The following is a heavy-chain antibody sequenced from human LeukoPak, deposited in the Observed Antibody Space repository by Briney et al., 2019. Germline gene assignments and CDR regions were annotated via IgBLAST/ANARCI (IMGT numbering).Heavy chain of an antibody. V-gene: IGHV4-59*08. Sequence: PSETLSLTCTVSGGSISSYYWSWIRQPPGKGLEWIGYIYYSGSTNYNPSLKSRVTISVDTSKHQFSLKLSSVTAADTAVYYCARLWYYDSSGLGYYYYYGMDVWGQGTTVTVSS. CDR2: IYYSGST. CDR3: ARLWYYDSSGLGYYYYYGMDV. CDR1: GGSISSYY. D-gene: IGHD3-22*01. J-gene: IGHJ6*02.